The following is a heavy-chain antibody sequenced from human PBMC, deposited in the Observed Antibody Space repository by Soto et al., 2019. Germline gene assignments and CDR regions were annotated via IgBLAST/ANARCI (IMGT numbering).Heavy chain of an antibody. CDR3: AKPRYNWNFDAFDI. CDR2: IGNIGGST. CDR1: GFTFSSYA. D-gene: IGHD1-1*01. V-gene: IGHV3-23*01. Sequence: EVQLLESGGGLVQPGGSLRLSCAASGFTFSSYAMSWVRQAPGKGLEWVSAIGNIGGSTYYADSVKGRFTISRDNSKNSLYLQMNSLRAEDTAVYYCAKPRYNWNFDAFDIWGQGTMVTVSS. J-gene: IGHJ3*02.